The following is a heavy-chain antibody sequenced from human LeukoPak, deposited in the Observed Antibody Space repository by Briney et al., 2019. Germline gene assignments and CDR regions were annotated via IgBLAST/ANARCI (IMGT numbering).Heavy chain of an antibody. J-gene: IGHJ4*02. V-gene: IGHV3-30*03. D-gene: IGHD3-22*01. CDR3: AILVYDSSAPDFDY. CDR2: ISYDGSNK. Sequence: GGSLRLSCAASGFIVSNNYMSWVRQAPGKGLEWVAVISYDGSNKYYADSVKGRFTISRDNSKNTLYLQMNSLRAEDTAVYYCAILVYDSSAPDFDYWGQGTLVTVSS. CDR1: GFIVSNNY.